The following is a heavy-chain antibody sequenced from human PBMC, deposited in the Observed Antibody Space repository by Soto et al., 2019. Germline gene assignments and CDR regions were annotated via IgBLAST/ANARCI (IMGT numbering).Heavy chain of an antibody. CDR3: AGDQGPNYMAV. Sequence: QVQLVVSGGGLVTPGGTLRLSCAASGFTFSDSFMSWSRQTPGKGLEWLSYLSGRDGNIYYADSVRGRFTISRDNAKNSVYLQKNSLRAEATAVYYCAGDQGPNYMAVWGKGTTVTVS. CDR1: GFTFSDSF. V-gene: IGHV3-11*01. CDR2: LSGRDGNI. J-gene: IGHJ6*03.